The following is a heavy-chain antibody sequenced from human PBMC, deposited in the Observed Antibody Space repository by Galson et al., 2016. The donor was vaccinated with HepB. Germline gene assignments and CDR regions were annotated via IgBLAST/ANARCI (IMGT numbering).Heavy chain of an antibody. CDR2: ISYDGSKK. J-gene: IGHJ5*02. V-gene: IGHV3-30*04. D-gene: IGHD3-9*01. CDR3: AHRTDWGWFDP. Sequence: SLRLSCAASGFTFGSYAMHWVRQAPGKGLEWVAVISYDGSKKYYADSVKGRFTISRDISQNTLYLQMNSLRAEDTAVYYCAHRTDWGWFDPWGQGTLVIVSS. CDR1: GFTFGSYA.